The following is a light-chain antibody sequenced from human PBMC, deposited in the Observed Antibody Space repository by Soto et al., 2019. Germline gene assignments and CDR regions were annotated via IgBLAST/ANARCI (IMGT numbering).Light chain of an antibody. CDR2: AAF. V-gene: IGKV1-39*01. CDR3: QQSSTTPPVT. CDR1: QSISKY. J-gene: IGKJ4*01. Sequence: DIQMTQSPSSLSASVGDRVTITCRASQSISKYLNWYQQKPGRAPRLLIYAAFILQSGVPSRFSGSGSGTDFTLTISSLQPEDFATYYCQQSSTTPPVTFGGGTKVEIK.